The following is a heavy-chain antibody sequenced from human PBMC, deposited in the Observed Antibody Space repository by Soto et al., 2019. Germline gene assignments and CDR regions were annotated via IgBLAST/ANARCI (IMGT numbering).Heavy chain of an antibody. J-gene: IGHJ4*02. CDR3: ARAAPVGAALDY. D-gene: IGHD1-26*01. V-gene: IGHV4-30-2*01. CDR2: IYHRGST. CDR1: GGSISSGGYS. Sequence: SETLSLTCAVSGGSISSGGYSWSWIRQPPGKGLEWIGYIYHRGSTYYNPSLKSRVTISVDRSKNQFSLKLSSVTAADTAVYYCARAAPVGAALDYWGQGTLVTVSS.